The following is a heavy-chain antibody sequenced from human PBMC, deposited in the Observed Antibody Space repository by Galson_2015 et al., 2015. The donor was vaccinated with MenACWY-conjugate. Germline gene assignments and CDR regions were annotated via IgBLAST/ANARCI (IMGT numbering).Heavy chain of an antibody. D-gene: IGHD2-2*01. CDR2: IYYSRST. J-gene: IGHJ6*02. Sequence: TLSLTCTVSGGSISSGGYYWSWIRQHPGKGLEWIGYIYYSRSTYSNLSLKSRVTISVDTSKNQLSLKLSSVTAADTAVYYCARGPFGVAAAMASMDVWGQGTTVTVSS. V-gene: IGHV4-31*03. CDR1: GGSISSGGYY. CDR3: ARGPFGVAAAMASMDV.